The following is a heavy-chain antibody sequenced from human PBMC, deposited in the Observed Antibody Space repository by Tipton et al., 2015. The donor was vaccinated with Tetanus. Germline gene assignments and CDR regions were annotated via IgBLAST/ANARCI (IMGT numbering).Heavy chain of an antibody. CDR3: ARVIRRSMIGYGVFDS. CDR2: IGDPTKVV. Sequence: SLRLSCAASGFPFHSYHMAWVRQAPGKGLEWVSYIGDPTKVVQYADFVKGRFTVSRDDAENALFLQMTSPRDDDTAVYFCARVIRRSMIGYGVFDSWGQGTLVAVSS. CDR1: GFPFHSYH. D-gene: IGHD4-17*01. J-gene: IGHJ4*02. V-gene: IGHV3-48*02.